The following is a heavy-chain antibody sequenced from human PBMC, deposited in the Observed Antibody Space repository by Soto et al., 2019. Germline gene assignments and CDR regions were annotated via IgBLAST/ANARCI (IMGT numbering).Heavy chain of an antibody. CDR2: ISYDGSNK. D-gene: IGHD2-15*01. Sequence: GGSLRLSCAASGFTFSSYAMHWVRQAPGKGLEWVAVISYDGSNKYYADSVKGRFTISGDNSKNTLYLQMNSLRAEDTAVYYCARVKGYRYYYAMDVWGQGTTVTVSS. CDR1: GFTFSSYA. J-gene: IGHJ6*02. CDR3: ARVKGYRYYYAMDV. V-gene: IGHV3-30-3*01.